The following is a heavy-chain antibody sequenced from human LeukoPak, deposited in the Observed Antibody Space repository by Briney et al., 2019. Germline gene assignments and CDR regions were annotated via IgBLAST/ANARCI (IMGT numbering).Heavy chain of an antibody. CDR3: VRISDILTGYYTPIVAFDI. V-gene: IGHV1-69*05. Sequence: ASVKVSFKASGGTYISYAISWVRQAPGQGLEWMGGIIPIFGTANYAQKFQGRVTITTDESTSTAYMELSSLRSEDTAVYYCVRISDILTGYYTPIVAFDIWGQGTMVTVSS. J-gene: IGHJ3*02. D-gene: IGHD3-9*01. CDR2: IIPIFGTA. CDR1: GGTYISYA.